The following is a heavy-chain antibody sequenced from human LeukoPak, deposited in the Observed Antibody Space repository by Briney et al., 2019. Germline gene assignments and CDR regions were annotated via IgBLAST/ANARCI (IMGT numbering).Heavy chain of an antibody. Sequence: PSETLSLTCAVYGGSFSGYYWSWIRQPPGKGLEWIGEINHSGSTNYNPSLKSRVTISVDTSKNQFSLKLSSVTAADTAVYCCARRRTYYYDSGSHENWFDPWGQGTLVTVSS. D-gene: IGHD3-10*01. CDR3: ARRRTYYYDSGSHENWFDP. CDR2: INHSGST. CDR1: GGSFSGYY. V-gene: IGHV4-34*01. J-gene: IGHJ5*02.